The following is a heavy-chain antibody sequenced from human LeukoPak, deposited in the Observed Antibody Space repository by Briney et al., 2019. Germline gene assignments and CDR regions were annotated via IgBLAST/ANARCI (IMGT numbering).Heavy chain of an antibody. Sequence: GGSLRLSCAASGFTFSGSAMHWVRQASGKGLEWVGRIRSKANSYATAYAASVKGRFTISRDDSKNTAYLQMNSLKTEDTAVYYCTRQGYDFWSGGNDYWGQGTLVTVSS. D-gene: IGHD3-3*01. J-gene: IGHJ4*02. V-gene: IGHV3-73*01. CDR3: TRQGYDFWSGGNDY. CDR2: IRSKANSYAT. CDR1: GFTFSGSA.